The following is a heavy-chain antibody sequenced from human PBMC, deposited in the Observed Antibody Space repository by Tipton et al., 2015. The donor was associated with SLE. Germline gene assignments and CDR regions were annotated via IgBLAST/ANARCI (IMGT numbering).Heavy chain of an antibody. CDR2: IYHSGST. D-gene: IGHD6-13*01. CDR1: GGPISSGGSH. Sequence: TLSLTCTVSGGPISSGGSHWSWIRHHPRKGLEWIGYIYHSGSTFYNPSLKSRVTISVDRSKNQFSLNLNSVTAADTAVYYCGRVVYSFSDAFDIWGQGTLVPVSS. CDR3: GRVVYSFSDAFDI. V-gene: IGHV4-31*03. J-gene: IGHJ3*02.